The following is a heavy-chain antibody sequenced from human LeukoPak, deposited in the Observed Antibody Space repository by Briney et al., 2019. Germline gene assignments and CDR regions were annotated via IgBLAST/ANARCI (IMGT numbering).Heavy chain of an antibody. Sequence: GRSLRLSCAASGFTVSGNYMSWVRQAPGKGLEWVSLLYSGGSTYYADSVKGRFSISRDNSKNTLYLQMNSLRAEDTAVYYCASRDKGYYYGMDVWGQGTTVTVSS. CDR3: ASRDKGYYYGMDV. CDR2: LYSGGST. CDR1: GFTVSGNY. J-gene: IGHJ6*02. D-gene: IGHD5-24*01. V-gene: IGHV3-66*01.